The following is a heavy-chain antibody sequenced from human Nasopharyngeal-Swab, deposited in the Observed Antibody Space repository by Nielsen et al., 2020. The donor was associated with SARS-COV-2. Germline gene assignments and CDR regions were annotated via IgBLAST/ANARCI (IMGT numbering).Heavy chain of an antibody. V-gene: IGHV1-69*06. CDR1: GGTFSSYA. J-gene: IGHJ6*02. D-gene: IGHD3-10*01. CDR3: ARSITMVRGVMYLDV. CDR2: IIPIFGTA. Sequence: SVKVSCKASGGTFSSYAISWVRQAPGQGLEWMGGIIPIFGTANYAQKFQGRVTITADKSTSTAYMELSSLRSEDTAVYYCARSITMVRGVMYLDVWAKGPRSPSP.